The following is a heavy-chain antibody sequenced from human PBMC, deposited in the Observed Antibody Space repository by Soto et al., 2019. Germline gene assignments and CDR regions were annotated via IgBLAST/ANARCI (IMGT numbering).Heavy chain of an antibody. V-gene: IGHV4-4*02. Sequence: QVQLQESGPGLVKPSGTLSLTCAVPGGSITSANWWTWVRQPPGGGLEWIGEISHSGITNYKASLKSRVTMSVDKTKNDVSLKLTSVTAADTAVYYCARVLRGWFDPWGQGTPVTVSS. CDR2: ISHSGIT. CDR3: ARVLRGWFDP. CDR1: GGSITSANW. J-gene: IGHJ5*02.